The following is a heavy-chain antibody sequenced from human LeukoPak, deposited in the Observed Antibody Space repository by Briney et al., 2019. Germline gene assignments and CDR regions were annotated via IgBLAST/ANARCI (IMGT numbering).Heavy chain of an antibody. CDR3: ARGQRGAYYYGMDV. CDR1: GFTFTDYA. D-gene: IGHD5-18*01. J-gene: IGHJ6*02. V-gene: IGHV3-7*03. CDR2: IKQDGSEK. Sequence: GGSLRLSCAASGFTFTDYAMSWVRQAPGKGLEWVANIKQDGSEKYYVDSVKGRFTISRDNAKNSPYLQMNSLRAEDTAVYYCARGQRGAYYYGMDVWGQGTTVTVSS.